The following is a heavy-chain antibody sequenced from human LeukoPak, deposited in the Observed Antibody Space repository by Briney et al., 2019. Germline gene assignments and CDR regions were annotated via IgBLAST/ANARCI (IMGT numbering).Heavy chain of an antibody. CDR1: GFTFDDYG. J-gene: IGHJ4*02. V-gene: IGHV3-20*04. D-gene: IGHD1-14*01. CDR2: INWNGGST. CDR3: AGPGTSYFDY. Sequence: GGSLRLSCAASGFTFDDYGMSWVRQVPGKGLEWVSGINWNGGSTGYADSVKGRFTISRDNAKNSLYLQMNILRADDTALCYCAGPGTSYFDYWGQGTLVTVSS.